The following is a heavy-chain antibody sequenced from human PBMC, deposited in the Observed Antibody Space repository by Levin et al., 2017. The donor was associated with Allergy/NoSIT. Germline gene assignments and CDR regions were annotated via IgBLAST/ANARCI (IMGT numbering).Heavy chain of an antibody. Sequence: NAGGSLRLSCAASGFTFSDYSMNWVRQAPGKGLEWVSSISPNSNYIYYADSLKGRFTISRDNAKSSVFLKMNSLRAEDTALYYCARSGSPDYWGQGTLVTVSS. J-gene: IGHJ4*02. CDR1: GFTFSDYS. D-gene: IGHD3-22*01. CDR2: ISPNSNYI. CDR3: ARSGSPDY. V-gene: IGHV3-21*01.